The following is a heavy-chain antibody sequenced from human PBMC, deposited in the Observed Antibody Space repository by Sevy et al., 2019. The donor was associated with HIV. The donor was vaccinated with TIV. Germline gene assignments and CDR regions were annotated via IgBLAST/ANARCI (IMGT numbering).Heavy chain of an antibody. CDR2: ISGSADAT. D-gene: IGHD5-18*01. J-gene: IGHJ4*02. CDR1: GFTFSNYA. Sequence: GRSLRLSCAASGFTFSNYAMSWVRQTPGKGLEWVSAISGSADATYYTDSGKGRFTISRDNSKNTVYLQMNSLRAEDTAVYYCVKEVSQYSYSDYWGQGTLVTVSS. CDR3: VKEVSQYSYSDY. V-gene: IGHV3-23*01.